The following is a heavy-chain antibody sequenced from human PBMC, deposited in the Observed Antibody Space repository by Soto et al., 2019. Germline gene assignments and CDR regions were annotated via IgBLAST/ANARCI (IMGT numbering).Heavy chain of an antibody. Sequence: GASVKVSCKASGYTFTSYGISWVRQAPGQGLEWMGWISAYNGNTNYAQKLQGRVTMTTDTSTSTAYMELRSLRSDDTAVYYCARESTLYYDFWSGYYLAYYYGMDVWGQGTTVTVSS. D-gene: IGHD3-3*01. CDR2: ISAYNGNT. CDR3: ARESTLYYDFWSGYYLAYYYGMDV. CDR1: GYTFTSYG. J-gene: IGHJ6*02. V-gene: IGHV1-18*01.